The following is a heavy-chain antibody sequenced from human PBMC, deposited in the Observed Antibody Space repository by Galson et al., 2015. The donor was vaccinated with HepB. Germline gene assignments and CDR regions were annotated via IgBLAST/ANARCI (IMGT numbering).Heavy chain of an antibody. Sequence: SLRLSCAASGFTFSSYGMHWVRQAPGKGLEWVAVIWDDGSNQEYVDSVKGRFTISRDNSRNTLYLQMISLRAEDTAVYYCARDVGGTAARPGSFDYWGQGTLVTVSS. V-gene: IGHV3-33*01. J-gene: IGHJ4*02. CDR2: IWDDGSNQ. CDR1: GFTFSSYG. D-gene: IGHD6-6*01. CDR3: ARDVGGTAARPGSFDY.